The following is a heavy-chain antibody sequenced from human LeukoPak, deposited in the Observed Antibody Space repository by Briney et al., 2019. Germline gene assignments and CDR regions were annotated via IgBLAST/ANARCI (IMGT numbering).Heavy chain of an antibody. CDR1: GYSISSGYY. CDR2: IYHSGST. CDR3: AREYGRTPYYYDSSGYYSYYFDY. Sequence: SETLSLTCTVSGYSISSGYYWGWIRQPPGKGLEWIGSIYHSGSTYHNPSLKSRVTISVDTTKNQFSLKLSSVTAADTAVYYCAREYGRTPYYYDSSGYYSYYFDYWGQGTLVTVSS. J-gene: IGHJ4*02. D-gene: IGHD3-22*01. V-gene: IGHV4-38-2*02.